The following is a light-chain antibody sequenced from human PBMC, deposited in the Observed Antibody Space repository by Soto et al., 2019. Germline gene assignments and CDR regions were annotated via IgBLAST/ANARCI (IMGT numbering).Light chain of an antibody. CDR2: DAS. CDR1: QSVSSY. CDR3: QQRSNWPYT. Sequence: EIVLTQSPATLSLSPGERATLSCRASQSVSSYLAWYQQKPGQAPRLLIYDASSRATGIPARFSGSGSGTDVTLTISSLEPEDFAVYSCQQRSNWPYTFGQGTKLEIK. J-gene: IGKJ2*01. V-gene: IGKV3-11*01.